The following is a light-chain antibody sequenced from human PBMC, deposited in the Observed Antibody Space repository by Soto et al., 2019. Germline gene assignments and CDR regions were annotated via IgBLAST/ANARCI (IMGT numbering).Light chain of an antibody. CDR3: SSFAGSGTLVV. J-gene: IGLJ2*01. Sequence: QSALTQPDSVSGSPGQSITISCTGTKTDIGNYNLVSWYQRHPDKAPKLIIYEDTKRPSGISNRFSASKSGTTASLTISGLQAEDEADYHCSSFAGSGTLVVFGGGTKLTV. CDR2: EDT. CDR1: KTDIGNYNL. V-gene: IGLV2-23*01.